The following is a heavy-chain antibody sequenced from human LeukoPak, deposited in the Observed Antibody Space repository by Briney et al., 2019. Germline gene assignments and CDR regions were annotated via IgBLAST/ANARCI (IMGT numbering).Heavy chain of an antibody. CDR2: IYYSGST. J-gene: IGHJ3*02. CDR3: ARLRPGIAVGGDAFDI. Sequence: SETLSLTCTVSGGSISSSIYYWGWIRQPPGKGLEWIGSIYYSGSTYYNPSLKSRVTISVDTSKNQFSLKLSSVTAADTAVYYCARLRPGIAVGGDAFDIWGQGTMVTVSS. CDR1: GGSISSSIYY. V-gene: IGHV4-39*01. D-gene: IGHD6-19*01.